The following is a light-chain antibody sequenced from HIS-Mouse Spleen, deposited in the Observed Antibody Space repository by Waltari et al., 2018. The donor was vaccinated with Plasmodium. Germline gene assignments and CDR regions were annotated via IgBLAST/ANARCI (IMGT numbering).Light chain of an antibody. CDR2: GAS. Sequence: EIVMTQSPATLSVSPGERATLSCRASQSVSSNLAWYQHKPGQAPRLLIYGASTRATGIPARFSGSGSVTEFTLTISSLQSEDFAVYYCQQYNNWRTFGQGTKVEIK. V-gene: IGKV3-15*01. CDR3: QQYNNWRT. J-gene: IGKJ1*01. CDR1: QSVSSN.